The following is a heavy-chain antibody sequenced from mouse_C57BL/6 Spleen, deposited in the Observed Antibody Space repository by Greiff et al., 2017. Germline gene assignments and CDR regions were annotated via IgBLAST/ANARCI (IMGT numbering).Heavy chain of an antibody. CDR3: AIYSAGPYAMDY. CDR2: IDPSDSYT. D-gene: IGHD3-2*02. J-gene: IGHJ4*01. Sequence: QVQLQQPGAELVKPGASVKLSCKASGYTFTSYWMPWVKQRPGQGLEWIGEIDPSDSYTNYNQKFKGKATLTVDTSSSTAYMQLSSLTSEDSAVYYCAIYSAGPYAMDYWGQGTSVTVSS. CDR1: GYTFTSYW. V-gene: IGHV1-50*01.